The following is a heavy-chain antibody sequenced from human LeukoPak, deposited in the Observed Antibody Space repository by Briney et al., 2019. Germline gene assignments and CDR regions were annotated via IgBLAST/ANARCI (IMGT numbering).Heavy chain of an antibody. CDR1: GGSVSSDGFY. V-gene: IGHV4-39*01. Sequence: SETLSLTCTVSGGSVSSDGFYWTWIRQPPGKGLEWIGSIYYSGSTYYNPSLNNRVTIFIDMSKNQFSLRLNSVTATDTAVYYCARLVCGGGSCPAEFDYWGQGTLVTVSS. CDR2: IYYSGST. J-gene: IGHJ4*02. D-gene: IGHD2-15*01. CDR3: ARLVCGGGSCPAEFDY.